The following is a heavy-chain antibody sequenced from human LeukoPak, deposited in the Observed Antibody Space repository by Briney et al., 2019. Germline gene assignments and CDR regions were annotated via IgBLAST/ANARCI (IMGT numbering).Heavy chain of an antibody. V-gene: IGHV3-9*01. CDR2: ISWNSGSI. Sequence: PGGSLRLSCAASGFTFDDYAMHWVRQAPGKGLEWVSGISWNSGSIGYADSVKGRFTISRDNAKNSLYLQMNSLRAEDTALYYCAKDIYDSRGGIDYWGQGTLVTVSS. CDR3: AKDIYDSRGGIDY. J-gene: IGHJ4*02. CDR1: GFTFDDYA. D-gene: IGHD3-22*01.